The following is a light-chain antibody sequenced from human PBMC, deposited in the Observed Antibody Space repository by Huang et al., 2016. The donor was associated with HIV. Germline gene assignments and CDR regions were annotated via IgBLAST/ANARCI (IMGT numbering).Light chain of an antibody. CDR2: LGS. Sequence: DIVMTQSPLSLFVTPGEPASISCRSSQSLLQCTGYMYLDWYVQKPGQSPQLLIYLGSSRASGVPDRFSGSASGTDFSLRISRVEAEDVGVYYCMQALQTPWTFGQGTKVEIK. CDR3: MQALQTPWT. CDR1: QSLLQCTGYMY. J-gene: IGKJ1*01. V-gene: IGKV2-28*01.